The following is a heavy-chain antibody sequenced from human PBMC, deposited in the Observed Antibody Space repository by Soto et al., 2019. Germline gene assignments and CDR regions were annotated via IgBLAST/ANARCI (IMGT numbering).Heavy chain of an antibody. D-gene: IGHD4-17*01. CDR2: IWYDGSNK. CDR3: ARDQGYGDRFDY. J-gene: IGHJ4*02. Sequence: GGSLRLFCAASGFTFSSYGMHWVRQAPGKGLEWVAVIWYDGSNKYYADSVKGRFTISRDNSKNTLYLQMNSLRAEDTAVYYCARDQGYGDRFDYWGQGTLVTVSS. CDR1: GFTFSSYG. V-gene: IGHV3-33*01.